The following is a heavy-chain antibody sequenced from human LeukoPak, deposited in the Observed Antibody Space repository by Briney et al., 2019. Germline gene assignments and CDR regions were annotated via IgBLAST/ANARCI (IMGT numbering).Heavy chain of an antibody. CDR1: GFTFSGYW. CDR2: IKQDGSEE. V-gene: IGHV3-7*01. Sequence: GGSLRLSCAASGFTFSGYWMSWVRQAPGKGLEWVANIKQDGSEEYYVDSVKGRFTISRDNSKNTLYLQMNSLRAEDTAVYYCAKEIAAAGNDYWGQGTLVTVSS. CDR3: AKEIAAAGNDY. D-gene: IGHD6-13*01. J-gene: IGHJ4*02.